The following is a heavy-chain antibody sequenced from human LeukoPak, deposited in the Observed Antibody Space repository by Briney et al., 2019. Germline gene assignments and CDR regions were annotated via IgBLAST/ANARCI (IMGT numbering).Heavy chain of an antibody. CDR2: ISYDGSNK. V-gene: IGHV3-30*18. J-gene: IGHJ4*02. Sequence: GGSLRLSCAASGFTFSSYGMHWVRRAPGKGLEWVAVISYDGSNKYYADSVKGRFTISRDNSKNTLYLQMNSLRAEDTAVYYCAKDSVALLWFGELPPLDYWGQGTLVTVSS. CDR3: AKDSVALLWFGELPPLDY. D-gene: IGHD3-10*01. CDR1: GFTFSSYG.